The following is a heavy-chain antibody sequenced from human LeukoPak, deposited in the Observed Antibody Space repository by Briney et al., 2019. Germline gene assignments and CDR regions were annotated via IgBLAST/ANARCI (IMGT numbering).Heavy chain of an antibody. Sequence: ASVKVSCKASGYTFTSYGISWVRQAPGQGLERMGWISAYNGNTNYAQKLQGRVTMTTDTSTSTAYMELRSLRSDDTAVYYCARDYYDSSGYYWDFDYWGQGTLVTVSS. J-gene: IGHJ4*02. V-gene: IGHV1-18*01. D-gene: IGHD3-22*01. CDR2: ISAYNGNT. CDR1: GYTFTSYG. CDR3: ARDYYDSSGYYWDFDY.